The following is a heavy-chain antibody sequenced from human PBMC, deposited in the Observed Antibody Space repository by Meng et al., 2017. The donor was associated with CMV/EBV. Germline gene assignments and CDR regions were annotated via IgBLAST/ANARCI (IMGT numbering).Heavy chain of an antibody. D-gene: IGHD5-18*01. Sequence: QVQLQQWGAGLLKPSETLSLTCAVYGGSFSGYYWSWIRQPPGKGLEWIGEINHSGSTNYNPSLKSRVTISVDTSKNQFSLKLSSVTAADTAVYYCARVGYSYGYYFDHWGQGPLVTVAS. CDR1: GGSFSGYY. CDR2: INHSGST. J-gene: IGHJ4*02. V-gene: IGHV4-34*01. CDR3: ARVGYSYGYYFDH.